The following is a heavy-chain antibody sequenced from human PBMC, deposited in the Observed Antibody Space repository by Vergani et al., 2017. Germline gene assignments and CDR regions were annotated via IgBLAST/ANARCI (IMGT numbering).Heavy chain of an antibody. J-gene: IGHJ6*03. CDR3: ARAPVSVGYYYYMDV. D-gene: IGHD3-16*01. V-gene: IGHV4-39*01. CDR1: GGSISSSSYY. CDR2: IYYSGST. Sequence: QLQLQESGPGLVKPSETLSLTCTVSGGSISSSSYYWGWIRQPPGKGLEWIGSIYYSGSTYYNPSLKSRVTISVDTSKNQFSLKLSSVTAADTAVYYCARAPVSVGYYYYMDVWGKGTTVTVSS.